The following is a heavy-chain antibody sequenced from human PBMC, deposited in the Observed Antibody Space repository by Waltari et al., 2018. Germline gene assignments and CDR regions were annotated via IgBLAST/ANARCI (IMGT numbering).Heavy chain of an antibody. CDR1: GGTFSSYA. V-gene: IGHV1-69*12. Sequence: QVQLVQSGAEVKKPGSSVKVSCKASGGTFSSYAISWVRQAPGQGLEWMGGIIPIFGTAKDAQKFQGRVTITADESTSTAYMELSSLRSEDTAVYYCARDSDSSGYYYGPDFDDWGQGTLVTVSS. J-gene: IGHJ4*02. D-gene: IGHD3-22*01. CDR3: ARDSDSSGYYYGPDFDD. CDR2: IIPIFGTA.